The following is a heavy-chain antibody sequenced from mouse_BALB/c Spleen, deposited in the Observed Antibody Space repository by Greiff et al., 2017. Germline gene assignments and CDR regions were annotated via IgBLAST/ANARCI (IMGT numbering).Heavy chain of an antibody. CDR1: GYSITSGY. J-gene: IGHJ1*01. D-gene: IGHD1-1*01. CDR2: ISDSGST. Sequence: EVQLQESGPSLVKPSQSLSLTCSVTGYSITSGYWNWVRQFPGNKLEYMGYISDSGSTYYNPSPKSRVSSTRDTSKNQYYLQLNSVTTEDTATYYCTSRAFITVGDWYLDVWGAGTPVTVSS. V-gene: IGHV3-8*02. CDR3: TSRAFITVGDWYLDV.